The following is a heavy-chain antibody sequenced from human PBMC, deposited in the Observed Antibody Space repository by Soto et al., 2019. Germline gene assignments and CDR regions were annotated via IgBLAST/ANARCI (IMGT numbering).Heavy chain of an antibody. Sequence: GGSLRLSCAASGFNFSSYGMHWVRQAPGKGLEWVAVISYDGSNKYYADSVKGRFTISGDNSKNTLYLQMNSLRAEDTALYYCASARGYSSSWADYYHYYGMDVWGQGTTVTVSS. CDR1: GFNFSSYG. CDR3: ASARGYSSSWADYYHYYGMDV. CDR2: ISYDGSNK. V-gene: IGHV3-30-3*01. J-gene: IGHJ6*02. D-gene: IGHD6-13*01.